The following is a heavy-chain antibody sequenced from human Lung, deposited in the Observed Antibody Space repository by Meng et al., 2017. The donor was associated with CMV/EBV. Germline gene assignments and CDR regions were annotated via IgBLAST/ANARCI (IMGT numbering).Heavy chain of an antibody. CDR2: FGWENAGV. CDR3: AKVLFTGSWPGGYFAY. D-gene: IGHD6-13*01. Sequence: SLKISCAISGFNIDDYSIHWFRQPPGKGLEWVSGFGWENAGVGYADSVKGRFTISRDSAKKSLFLQMNSLRPEDTAFYYCAKVLFTGSWPGGYFAYWGQGTXVTVSS. J-gene: IGHJ4*02. CDR1: GFNIDDYS. V-gene: IGHV3-9*01.